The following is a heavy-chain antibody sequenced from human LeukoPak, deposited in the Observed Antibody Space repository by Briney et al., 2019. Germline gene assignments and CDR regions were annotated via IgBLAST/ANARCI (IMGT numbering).Heavy chain of an antibody. D-gene: IGHD5-12*01. CDR1: GASIRSYF. V-gene: IGHV4-59*01. J-gene: IGHJ3*02. CDR2: VYDNDIS. CDR3: ARGLVLATDDAFDI. Sequence: SETLSLTCSVSGASIRSYFWSWIRQSPGKGLEWIGYVYDNDISNFNPSLESRVTILVDRSKSLFSLKLRSVTAADTAVYYCARGLVLATDDAFDIWGPGTMVTVSS.